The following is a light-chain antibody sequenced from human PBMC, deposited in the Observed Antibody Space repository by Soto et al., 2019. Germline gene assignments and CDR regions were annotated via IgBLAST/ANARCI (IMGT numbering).Light chain of an antibody. Sequence: QSALTQPRSVSGSPGQSVTISCTGTSSDVGGYSYVSWYQQHPGKAPKLMIYDVSKRPSGVPDRFSDSKSGNTASLTISGLQAEDEADYYCCSYAVSYTSSYVFGPGTKLTVL. CDR2: DVS. CDR1: SSDVGGYSY. CDR3: CSYAVSYTSSYV. V-gene: IGLV2-11*01. J-gene: IGLJ1*01.